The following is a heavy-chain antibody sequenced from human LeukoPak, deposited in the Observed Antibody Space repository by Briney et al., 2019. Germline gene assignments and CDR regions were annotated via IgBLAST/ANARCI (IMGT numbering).Heavy chain of an antibody. V-gene: IGHV3-33*06. Sequence: GGSLRLSCAASGFTFSSYGMHWVGQAPGKGLEWVAVIWYDGSNKYYADSVKGRFTISRDNSKNTLYLQMNSLRAEDTAVYYCAKSNLDSSGYYLDYWGQGTLVTVSS. D-gene: IGHD3-22*01. CDR3: AKSNLDSSGYYLDY. J-gene: IGHJ4*02. CDR2: IWYDGSNK. CDR1: GFTFSSYG.